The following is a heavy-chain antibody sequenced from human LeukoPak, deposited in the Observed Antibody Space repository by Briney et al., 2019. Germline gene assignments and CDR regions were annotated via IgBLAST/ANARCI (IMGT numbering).Heavy chain of an antibody. J-gene: IGHJ3*02. CDR1: GYTFTDYY. CDR3: ARAVGPSWEDAFDI. V-gene: IGHV1-2*02. CDR2: INPNSGGT. D-gene: IGHD1-26*01. Sequence: ASVKVSCKASGYTFTDYYMHWVRQAPGQGLEWMGWINPNSGGTNYAQKFQGRVTMTRDTSISTAYMELSRLRSDDTAVYYCARAVGPSWEDAFDIWGQGTMVTVSS.